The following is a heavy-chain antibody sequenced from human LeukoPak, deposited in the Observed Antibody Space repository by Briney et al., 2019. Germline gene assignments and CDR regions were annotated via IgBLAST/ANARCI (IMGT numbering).Heavy chain of an antibody. CDR3: ARALGRSSRFEPNDY. Sequence: GASVEVSCKASGYTFSNYGISWVRQAPGQGLEWMGWISVYNGNTNYAQKFQGRVTMTTDTSSRTAYMDLRSLRSDDTAVYYCARALGRSSRFEPNDYWGQGTLVTVSS. D-gene: IGHD6-6*01. J-gene: IGHJ4*02. CDR2: ISVYNGNT. CDR1: GYTFSNYG. V-gene: IGHV1-18*01.